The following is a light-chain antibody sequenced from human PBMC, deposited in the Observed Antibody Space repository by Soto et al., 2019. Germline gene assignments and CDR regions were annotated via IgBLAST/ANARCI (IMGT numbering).Light chain of an antibody. CDR3: MRVQQTQIT. Sequence: DIVMTQSPLSLPVTPGEPASISCRSSQSLLHSSGNNYLDWYVQKPGQSPQLLIYWGSNRASGDPYRFSGSGSGTDFTLKISRVEAEDVGIYYCMRVQQTQITYGQGTRLEIK. V-gene: IGKV2-28*01. CDR2: WGS. J-gene: IGKJ5*01. CDR1: QSLLHSSGNNY.